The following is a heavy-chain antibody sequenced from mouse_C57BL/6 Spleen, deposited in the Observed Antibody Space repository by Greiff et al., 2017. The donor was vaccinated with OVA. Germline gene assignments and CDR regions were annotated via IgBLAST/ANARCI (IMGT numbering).Heavy chain of an antibody. J-gene: IGHJ3*01. CDR3: ARSYYDYDGAWFAY. D-gene: IGHD2-4*01. CDR2: ISSGSSTI. Sequence: EVNVVESGGGLVKPGGSLKLSCAASGFTFSDYGMHWVRQAPEKGLEWVAYISSGSSTIYYADTVKGRFTISRDNAKNTLFLQMTSLRSEDTAMYYCARSYYDYDGAWFAYWGQGTLVTVSA. V-gene: IGHV5-17*01. CDR1: GFTFSDYG.